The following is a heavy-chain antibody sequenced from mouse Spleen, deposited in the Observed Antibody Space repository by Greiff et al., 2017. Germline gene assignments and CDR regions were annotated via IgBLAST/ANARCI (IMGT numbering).Heavy chain of an antibody. V-gene: IGHV1S22*01. CDR1: GYTFTSYW. CDR3: TRSGGLDYAMDY. CDR2: IYPGSGST. J-gene: IGHJ4*01. Sequence: LQQSGSELVRPGASVKLSCKASGYTFTSYWMHWVKQRHGQGLEWIGNIYPGSGSTNYDEKFKGKGTLTVDTSSSTAYMHLSSLTSEDSAVYYCTRSGGLDYAMDYWGQGTSVTVSS. D-gene: IGHD1-1*02.